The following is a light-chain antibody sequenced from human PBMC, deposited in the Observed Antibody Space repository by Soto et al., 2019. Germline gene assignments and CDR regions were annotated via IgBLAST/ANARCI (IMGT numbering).Light chain of an antibody. V-gene: IGLV2-14*03. J-gene: IGLJ2*01. CDR3: SSYTGSSTLVI. CDR2: DVS. Sequence: QSVLTQPASVSGSPGQSITISYTGTSSDVGGYNYVSWYQQHPGKAPKLMIYDVSNRPSGVSDRFSGSRSGNTASLAISGLQAEDEAHYFCSSYTGSSTLVIFGGGTKLTVL. CDR1: SSDVGGYNY.